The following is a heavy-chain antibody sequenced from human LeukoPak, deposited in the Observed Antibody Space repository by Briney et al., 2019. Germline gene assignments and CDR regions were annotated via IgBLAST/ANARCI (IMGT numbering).Heavy chain of an antibody. CDR2: ISTSSIYK. J-gene: IGHJ3*02. CDR3: ARAPVIFGSGTQDAFDI. D-gene: IGHD3-10*01. V-gene: IGHV3-21*01. CDR1: GFTFSSYS. Sequence: KTGGSLRLSCAASGFTFSSYSMIWVRQAPGKGLEWVASISTSSIYKYYGDPVKGRFTISRDNSRNSAYLQMDSLSPEDTAVYYCARAPVIFGSGTQDAFDIWGQGTMVTVSS.